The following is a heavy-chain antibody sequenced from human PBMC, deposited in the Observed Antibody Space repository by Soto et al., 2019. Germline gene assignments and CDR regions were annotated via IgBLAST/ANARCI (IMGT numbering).Heavy chain of an antibody. J-gene: IGHJ5*02. CDR2: IYYSGST. CDR1: GGSISSGGYY. V-gene: IGHV4-31*03. CDR3: ASLLRADTHFSVQNWFDP. Sequence: QVQLQESGPGLVKPSQTLSLTCTVSGGSISSGGYYWSWIRQHPGKGLEWIGYIYYSGSTYYNPSLKRRVTIAVDTSKNQFSQELSAVTAADTAVYDCASLLRADTHFSVQNWFDPWGQGTLVTVSS. D-gene: IGHD2-15*01.